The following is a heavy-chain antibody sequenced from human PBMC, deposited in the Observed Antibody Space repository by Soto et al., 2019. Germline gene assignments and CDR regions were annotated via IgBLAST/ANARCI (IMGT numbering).Heavy chain of an antibody. J-gene: IGHJ3*02. CDR1: GFTFSSYG. V-gene: IGHV3-33*01. CDR2: IWYDGSNK. D-gene: IGHD6-19*01. Sequence: PGGSLRLSCAASGFTFSSYGMHGVRQAPGKGLEWVAVIWYDGSNKYYADSVKGRFTISRDNSKNTLYLQMNSLRAEDTAVYYCARNLIAVAVRAFDIWGQGTMVTVSS. CDR3: ARNLIAVAVRAFDI.